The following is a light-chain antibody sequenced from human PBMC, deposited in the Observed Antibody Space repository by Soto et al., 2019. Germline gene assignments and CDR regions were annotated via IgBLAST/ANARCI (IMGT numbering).Light chain of an antibody. Sequence: DIQMTQSPYTLSASLGDRSTITCLASQSISSWLAWYQQKPGKAPKLLIYDASALPRGVPSRFSGSGSGTEFTLTISSLQPDDFATYYCQQYETYSGTFGHGTKVDIK. CDR1: QSISSW. V-gene: IGKV1-5*01. CDR3: QQYETYSGT. J-gene: IGKJ1*01. CDR2: DAS.